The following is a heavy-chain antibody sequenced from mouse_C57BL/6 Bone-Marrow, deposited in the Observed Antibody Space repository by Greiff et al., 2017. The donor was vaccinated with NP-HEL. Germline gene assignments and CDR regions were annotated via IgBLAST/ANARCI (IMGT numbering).Heavy chain of an antibody. CDR3: AIYYGSSYGYAMDY. CDR1: GYTFTDYN. D-gene: IGHD1-1*01. V-gene: IGHV1-22*01. CDR2: INPNNGGT. J-gene: IGHJ4*01. Sequence: EVKLMESGPELVKPGASVKMSCKASGYTFTDYNMHWVKQSHGKSLEWIGYINPNNGGTSYNQKFKGKATLTVNKSSSTAYMELRSLTSEDSAVYYCAIYYGSSYGYAMDYWGQGTSVTVSS.